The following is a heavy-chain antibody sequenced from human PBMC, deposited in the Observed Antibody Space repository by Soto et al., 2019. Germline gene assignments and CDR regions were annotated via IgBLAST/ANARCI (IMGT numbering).Heavy chain of an antibody. CDR1: GGSISSGDYY. V-gene: IGHV4-31*03. CDR3: ARWWSGSRQGFDP. D-gene: IGHD3-3*01. CDR2: IYYSGST. Sequence: QVQLQESGPGLVKPSQTLSLTCTVSGGSISSGDYYWSWIRQHPGKGLEWIGYIYYSGSTYYNPSLTRRVTISVDTSKNQFSLKLSSVTAAGTAVYYCARWWSGSRQGFDPWGQGTLVTVSS. J-gene: IGHJ5*02.